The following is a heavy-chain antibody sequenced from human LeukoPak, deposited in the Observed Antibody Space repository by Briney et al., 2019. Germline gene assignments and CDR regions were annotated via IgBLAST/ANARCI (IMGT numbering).Heavy chain of an antibody. J-gene: IGHJ5*02. CDR2: IIPIFGTA. CDR3: ARASASGDWVIDWFDH. CDR1: GGTFISYA. Sequence: SVKFSFKASGGTFISYAISWVRQAPGQGLAWMGGIIPIFGTANYPQKFQGRVTITADKSTSTAYMELSSLRSEDTAVYYCARASASGDWVIDWFDHWGQGTLVTVSS. D-gene: IGHD2-21*02. V-gene: IGHV1-69*06.